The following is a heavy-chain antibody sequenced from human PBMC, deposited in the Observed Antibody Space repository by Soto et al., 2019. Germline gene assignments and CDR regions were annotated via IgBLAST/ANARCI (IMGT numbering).Heavy chain of an antibody. V-gene: IGHV4-59*01. Sequence: ASETLSLTCTVSGGSISGYYWSWIRQPPGKGLEWIGYIYYSGSTNYNPSLKSRVTISVDTSKSQFSLKLSSVTAADTAVYYCARDSGSGSPPYYWGQGTLVTVSS. J-gene: IGHJ4*02. CDR1: GGSISGYY. CDR2: IYYSGST. CDR3: ARDSGSGSPPYY. D-gene: IGHD3-10*01.